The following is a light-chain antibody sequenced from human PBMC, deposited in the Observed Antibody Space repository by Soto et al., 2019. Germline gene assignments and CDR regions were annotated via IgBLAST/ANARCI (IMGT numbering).Light chain of an antibody. CDR2: TND. Sequence: QSVLTQPPSASGTPGQRVTISCSGSSSNIGLNTVTWYQHLPRAAPKLLIYTNDQRPSGVPDRFSASKSGTAASLAISGLQSEDEADYYCVAWDDSLNCYVFGTGTKVTVL. V-gene: IGLV1-44*01. CDR1: SSNIGLNT. J-gene: IGLJ1*01. CDR3: VAWDDSLNCYV.